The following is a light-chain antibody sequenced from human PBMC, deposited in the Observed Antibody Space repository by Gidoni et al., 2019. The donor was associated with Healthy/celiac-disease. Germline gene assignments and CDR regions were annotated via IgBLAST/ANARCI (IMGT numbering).Light chain of an antibody. V-gene: IGKV2-28*01. J-gene: IGKJ1*01. CDR3: MQALQFSWT. Sequence: IVMTLSPLPLPVTPGEPASIPCRSSQSLLHSNGYNYLDWYLQKPGQSPQLLIYLGSHRASGVPDRLSGSGSGTDFTLKISRVEAEDVGVYYCMQALQFSWTFGQGTKVEIK. CDR2: LGS. CDR1: QSLLHSNGYNY.